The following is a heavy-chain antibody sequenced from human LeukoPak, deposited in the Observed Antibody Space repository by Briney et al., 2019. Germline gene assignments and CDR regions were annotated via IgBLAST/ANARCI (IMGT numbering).Heavy chain of an antibody. V-gene: IGHV3-23*01. J-gene: IGHJ4*02. CDR1: GFVFSTYS. CDR3: AKDYGPGIVGTMGAY. D-gene: IGHD1-26*01. CDR2: IGGIYIET. Sequence: GGPLRLSCSASGFVFSTYSMSWVRQAPGKGLEWISSIGGIYIETFYAESVQGRFTISRDNSKNTLYLHLNNLRAEDSAIYHCAKDYGPGIVGTMGAYWGQGTLVSVSS.